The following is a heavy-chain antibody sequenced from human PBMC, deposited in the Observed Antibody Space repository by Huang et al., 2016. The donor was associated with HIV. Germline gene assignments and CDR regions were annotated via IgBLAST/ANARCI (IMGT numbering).Heavy chain of an antibody. CDR2: ISKTSGAT. Sequence: EVQLVESGGGLAQPGGSPRLSCVASGYTFSTYSRNWVRQGLGKGLEWVSYISKTSGATSYAESVKGRFTVSRDNVKNSLYLQMNRLRVEDTAMYYCVRDSSSGLQLRYWGQGALVIVS. J-gene: IGHJ4*02. CDR1: GYTFSTYS. V-gene: IGHV3-48*01. CDR3: VRDSSSGLQLRY. D-gene: IGHD3-22*01.